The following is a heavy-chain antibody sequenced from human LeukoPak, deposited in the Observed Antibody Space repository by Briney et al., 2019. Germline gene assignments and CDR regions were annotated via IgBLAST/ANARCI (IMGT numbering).Heavy chain of an antibody. CDR2: IWYDGSNK. D-gene: IGHD2-2*01. J-gene: IGHJ6*02. Sequence: GGSLRLSCAASGFTFSSYVMHWVRQAPGKGLEWVAVIWYDGSNKYYADSVKGRFTISRDNSKNTLYLQMNSLRAEDTAVYYCARDGGIVVVPAARYYYGMDVWGQGTTVTVSS. V-gene: IGHV3-33*08. CDR3: ARDGGIVVVPAARYYYGMDV. CDR1: GFTFSSYV.